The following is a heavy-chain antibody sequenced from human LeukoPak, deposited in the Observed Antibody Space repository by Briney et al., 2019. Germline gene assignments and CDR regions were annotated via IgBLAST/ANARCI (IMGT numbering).Heavy chain of an antibody. CDR1: GGTFSSYA. CDR2: IIPIFGTA. J-gene: IGHJ6*04. Sequence: SVKVSCKASGGTFSSYAISWVRQAPGQGLEWMEGIIPIFGTANYAQKFQGRVTITADKSTSTAYMELSSLRSEDTAVYYCATSPSDIVVVPDREPYYYGMDVWGKGTTVTVSS. D-gene: IGHD2-2*01. CDR3: ATSPSDIVVVPDREPYYYGMDV. V-gene: IGHV1-69*06.